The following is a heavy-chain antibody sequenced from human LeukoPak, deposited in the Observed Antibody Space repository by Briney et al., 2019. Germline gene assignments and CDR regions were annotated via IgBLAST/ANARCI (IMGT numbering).Heavy chain of an antibody. CDR2: ISAYNGNT. Sequence: ASVKVSCKASGYTFTTYYLNWVRQAPGQGLEWMGWISAYNGNTKYAQKFQGRVTMTTDTSTSTAYMELRSLRSDDTAVYYCARGSGVGDFLSWFDPWGQGTLVTVS. CDR3: ARGSGVGDFLSWFDP. CDR1: GYTFTTYY. J-gene: IGHJ5*02. D-gene: IGHD4-17*01. V-gene: IGHV1-18*04.